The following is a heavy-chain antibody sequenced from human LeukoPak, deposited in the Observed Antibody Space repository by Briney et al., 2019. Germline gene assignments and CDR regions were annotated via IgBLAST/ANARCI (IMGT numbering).Heavy chain of an antibody. Sequence: GGSLRLSCATSGFKFDDYGMHWVRQAPRKGLEWVSGISWNGAIMVYADSVKGRFTISRDNAKNSLYLQMNSLRAEDTALYYCAKDISIGGFADGYFYGTDAWGQGTTVTVSS. CDR2: ISWNGAIM. V-gene: IGHV3-9*01. CDR3: AKDISIGGFADGYFYGTDA. CDR1: GFKFDDYG. D-gene: IGHD4-23*01. J-gene: IGHJ6*02.